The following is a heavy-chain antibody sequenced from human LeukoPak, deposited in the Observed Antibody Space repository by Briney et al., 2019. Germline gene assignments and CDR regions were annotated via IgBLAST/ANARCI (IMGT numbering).Heavy chain of an antibody. CDR3: ARSLKVSAALDVFHI. V-gene: IGHV3-21*01. CDR1: EFTFSSHS. J-gene: IGHJ3*02. D-gene: IGHD2-2*01. CDR2: ISRSGGSI. Sequence: GGSLRLSCAASEFTFSSHSMNWVRQAPGKGLEWVSSISRSGGSIYYADTLKGRFTISRDNAKNSLYLQMNSLRAEDTVVYFCARSLKVSAALDVFHIWGQGTMVTVSS.